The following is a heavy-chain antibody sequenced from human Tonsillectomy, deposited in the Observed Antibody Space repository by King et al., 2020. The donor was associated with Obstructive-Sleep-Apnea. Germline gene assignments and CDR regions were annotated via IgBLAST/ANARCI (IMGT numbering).Heavy chain of an antibody. J-gene: IGHJ6*02. CDR2: IGTAGDT. CDR3: ARAMDTAMEYYYYGMDV. V-gene: IGHV3-13*01. D-gene: IGHD5-18*01. CDR1: GFTFSSYD. Sequence: VQLVESGGGLVQPGGSLRLSCAASGFTFSSYDMHWVRQATGKGLEWVSAIGTAGDTYYPGSVKGRFTISRENAKNSLYLQMNSLRAGDTAVYYCARAMDTAMEYYYYGMDVWGQGTTVTVSS.